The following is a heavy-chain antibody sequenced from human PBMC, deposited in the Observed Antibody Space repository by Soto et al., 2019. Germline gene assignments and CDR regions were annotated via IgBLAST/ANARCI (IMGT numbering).Heavy chain of an antibody. V-gene: IGHV3-23*01. CDR3: ARIIRYNSSWLGP. Sequence: EVQLLESGGGLVQPGGSLRLSCAASGFTFSSYAMSWVRQAPGKGLEWVSAISGSGGSTYYSDSVKGRFTISRDNSKNTLYLQMNSLRAEDTAVYYCARIIRYNSSWLGPWGQGTLVTVSS. CDR1: GFTFSSYA. D-gene: IGHD6-13*01. CDR2: ISGSGGST. J-gene: IGHJ5*02.